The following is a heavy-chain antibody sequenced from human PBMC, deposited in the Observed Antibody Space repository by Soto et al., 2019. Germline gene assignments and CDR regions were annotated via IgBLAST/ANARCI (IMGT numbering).Heavy chain of an antibody. D-gene: IGHD3-3*01. Sequence: PGGSLRPSCTVSGFTFGSHAMSWVRQAPGKGLECVSGISGSGGTTFYADSVKGRFTISRDNSKKTLYLQMNSLRAEDTAVYYCAKTPYDFWSSGQYLFDHWGQGTLVTVSS. V-gene: IGHV3-23*01. CDR1: GFTFGSHA. CDR2: ISGSGGTT. J-gene: IGHJ4*02. CDR3: AKTPYDFWSSGQYLFDH.